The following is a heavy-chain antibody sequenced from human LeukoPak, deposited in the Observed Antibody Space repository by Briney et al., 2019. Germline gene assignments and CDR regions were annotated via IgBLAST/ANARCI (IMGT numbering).Heavy chain of an antibody. CDR3: ARGRRGSSWAYYFDY. J-gene: IGHJ4*02. Sequence: SETLSLTCTVSGGSISSYYWSWIRQPPGKGLEWIGRIYTSGSTNYNPSLKSRVTISVDTSKNQFSLKLSSVTAADTAVYYCARGRRGSSWAYYFDYWGQGTLVTVSS. V-gene: IGHV4-4*08. CDR2: IYTSGST. CDR1: GGSISSYY. D-gene: IGHD6-13*01.